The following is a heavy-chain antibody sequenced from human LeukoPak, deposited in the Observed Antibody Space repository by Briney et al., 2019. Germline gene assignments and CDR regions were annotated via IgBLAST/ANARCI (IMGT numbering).Heavy chain of an antibody. CDR1: GFTFRNFP. Sequence: GGSLRLSCAASGFTFRNFPMTWVRRAPGKGLQSFASISGSDADTYYTDSVKGRFTISRDNLNNTVYLQMNSLRAEDTAVYYCAKVLGHDSDGYYYYGLHVWGQGTTVTVSS. D-gene: IGHD3-22*01. J-gene: IGHJ6*02. CDR2: ISGSDADT. V-gene: IGHV3-23*01. CDR3: AKVLGHDSDGYYYYGLHV.